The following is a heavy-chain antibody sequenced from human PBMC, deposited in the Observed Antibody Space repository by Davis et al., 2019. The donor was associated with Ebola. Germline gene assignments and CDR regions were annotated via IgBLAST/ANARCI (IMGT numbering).Heavy chain of an antibody. Sequence: PSETLSLTCAVYGGSFSGYYWSWIRQPPGKGLEWIGEINHSGSTNYNPSLKSRVTMSVDTSKNQFSLKLSSVTAADTAVYYCASEVVGATTVLWGQGTLVTVSS. CDR3: ASEVVGATTVL. D-gene: IGHD1-26*01. CDR2: INHSGST. V-gene: IGHV4-34*01. J-gene: IGHJ4*02. CDR1: GGSFSGYY.